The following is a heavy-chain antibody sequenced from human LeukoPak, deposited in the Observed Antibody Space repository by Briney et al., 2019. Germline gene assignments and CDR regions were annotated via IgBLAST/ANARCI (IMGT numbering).Heavy chain of an antibody. CDR2: ISGNGVDT. Sequence: PGGSLRLSCAASGFTFSSKSMTWVRQAPGKGLEWVSAISGNGVDTFYADSVKGRFTISRDNSRNTLYLQMNSLRAEDSGVYYCARDLAAWDVWGKGTTVTVSS. V-gene: IGHV3-23*01. CDR3: ARDLAAWDV. J-gene: IGHJ6*04. CDR1: GFTFSSKS.